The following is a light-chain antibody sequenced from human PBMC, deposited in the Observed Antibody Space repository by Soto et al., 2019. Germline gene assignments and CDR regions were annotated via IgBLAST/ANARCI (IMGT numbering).Light chain of an antibody. CDR2: DAS. CDR1: QSVSSN. J-gene: IGKJ2*02. V-gene: IGKV3-15*01. Sequence: EIVTTKSPATLSVAPGERATLSCRASQSVSSNLAWYQQKPGQAPRRLIYDASTRATGIPARFSGSGSGTEFTLTISSLQSEDFAVYYCQQYNNWPPWTFGQGTKLEIK. CDR3: QQYNNWPPWT.